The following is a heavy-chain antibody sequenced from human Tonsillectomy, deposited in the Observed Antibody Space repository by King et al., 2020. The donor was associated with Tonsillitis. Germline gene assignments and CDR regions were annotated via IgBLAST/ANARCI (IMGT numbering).Heavy chain of an antibody. CDR2: TTASGGTT. CDR1: GFTFRNYA. CDR3: ARDPVEMSTIPSWYFDL. J-gene: IGHJ2*01. D-gene: IGHD5-24*01. Sequence: VQLLESGGGLVQPGGSLRLSCEAFGFTFRNYAMSWVRQSPEKGLEWVSATTASGGTTYYADSVTGRLTISRDNSKNTLYLQMKSLRAEDTAVYYCARDPVEMSTIPSWYFDLWGRGTLVTVSS. V-gene: IGHV3-23*01.